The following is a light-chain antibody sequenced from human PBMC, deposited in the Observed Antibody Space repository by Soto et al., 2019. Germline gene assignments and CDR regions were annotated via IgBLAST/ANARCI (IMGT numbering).Light chain of an antibody. CDR3: QQYNDYSWT. CDR1: QSIGIW. CDR2: KAS. J-gene: IGKJ1*01. Sequence: IQMTQSPSTLSASVGDRVAITCRASQSIGIWLAWYQKKPGKAPRFLIYKASTLQTGVPSRFSGSGSGTECTLTIISLQPDDFATYYCQQYNDYSWTFGQGTKVEIK. V-gene: IGKV1-5*03.